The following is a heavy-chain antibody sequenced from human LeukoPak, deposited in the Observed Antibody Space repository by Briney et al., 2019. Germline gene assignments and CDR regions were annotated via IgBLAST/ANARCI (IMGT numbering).Heavy chain of an antibody. J-gene: IGHJ5*02. CDR1: GGTFSSYA. CDR2: IIPIFGIA. CDR3: AVGIGGVIVPATSPVTEWFAP. D-gene: IGHD2/OR15-2a*01. Sequence: SVKVSCKASGGTFSSYAISWVRQAPGQGLEWMGRIIPIFGIANYAQKLQGRVTITADKFTSTAYMELSSLRDESTAVYYSAVGIGGVIVPATSPVTEWFAPWGQGPLVTVSA. V-gene: IGHV1-69*04.